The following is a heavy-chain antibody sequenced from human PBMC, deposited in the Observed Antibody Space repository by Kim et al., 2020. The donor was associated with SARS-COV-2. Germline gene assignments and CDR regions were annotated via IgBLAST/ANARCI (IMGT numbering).Heavy chain of an antibody. Sequence: GGSLRLSCAASGFTFSSYAMSWVRQAPGKGLEWVSAISGSGGSTYYADSVKGRFTISRDNSKNTLYLQMNSLRAEDTAVYYCAKITMIVVVITDYFDYWGQGTLVTVSS. CDR2: ISGSGGST. D-gene: IGHD3-22*01. V-gene: IGHV3-23*01. J-gene: IGHJ4*02. CDR3: AKITMIVVVITDYFDY. CDR1: GFTFSSYA.